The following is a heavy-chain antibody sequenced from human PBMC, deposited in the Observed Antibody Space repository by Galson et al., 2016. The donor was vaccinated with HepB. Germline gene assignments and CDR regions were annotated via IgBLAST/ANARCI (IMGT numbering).Heavy chain of an antibody. CDR2: ISSGGTT. J-gene: IGHJ1*01. CDR3: AKDRDSNWYEKYFQH. V-gene: IGHV3-53*01. CDR1: GFSVSGKY. Sequence: SLRLSCAASGFSVSGKYMSWARQAPGKGLEWVSAISSGGTTYYADSVKGRFTISRDNSNNTLSLQMNSLRAEDTAVYYCAKDRDSNWYEKYFQHWGQGTLVTVSS. D-gene: IGHD6-13*01.